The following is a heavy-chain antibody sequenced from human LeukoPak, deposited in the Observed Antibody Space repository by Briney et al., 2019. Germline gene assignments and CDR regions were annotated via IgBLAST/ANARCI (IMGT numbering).Heavy chain of an antibody. J-gene: IGHJ4*02. CDR2: INHSGST. D-gene: IGHD1-14*01. Sequence: SETLSLTCAVYGGSFSGYYWSWIRQPPGKGLEWIGEINHSGSTNYNPSLKSRVTISVDTSKNQFSLKLSSVTAADTAVYYCARVTSPRRNFDYWGQGTLVTVSS. CDR1: GGSFSGYY. V-gene: IGHV4-34*01. CDR3: ARVTSPRRNFDY.